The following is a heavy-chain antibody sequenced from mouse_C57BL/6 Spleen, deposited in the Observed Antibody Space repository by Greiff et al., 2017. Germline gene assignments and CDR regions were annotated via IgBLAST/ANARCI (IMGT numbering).Heavy chain of an antibody. CDR1: GFTFSSYA. Sequence: EVKLMESGGGLVKPGGSLKLSCAASGFTFSSYAMSWVRQTPEKRLEWVATISDGGSYTYYPDNVKGRFTISRDNAKNNLYLQMSHLKSEDTAMYYCARDEAHYYGSSYAMDYWGQGTSVTVSS. V-gene: IGHV5-4*01. CDR2: ISDGGSYT. CDR3: ARDEAHYYGSSYAMDY. D-gene: IGHD1-1*01. J-gene: IGHJ4*01.